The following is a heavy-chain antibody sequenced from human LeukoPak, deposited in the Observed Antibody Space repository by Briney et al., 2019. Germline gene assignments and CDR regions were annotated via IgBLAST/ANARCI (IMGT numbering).Heavy chain of an antibody. CDR2: INPSGGST. V-gene: IGHV1-46*01. CDR3: ARAEAVAATQWGY. J-gene: IGHJ4*02. CDR1: GSTFTGYY. D-gene: IGHD6-19*01. Sequence: ASVKVSCRASGSTFTGYYMHWVGQPPGQGLRWWGIINPSGGSTSYAQKFQGRVTMTRDTSTSTVYMELSSLRSEDTAVYYCARAEAVAATQWGYWGQGTLVTVSS.